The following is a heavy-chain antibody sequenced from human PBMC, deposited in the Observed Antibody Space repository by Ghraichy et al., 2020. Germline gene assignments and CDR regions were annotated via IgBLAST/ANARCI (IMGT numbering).Heavy chain of an antibody. Sequence: SQTLSLTCTVSGGSISSSSYYWGWIRQPPGKGLEWIGTIYYSGSTYYNPSLKSRVTISVDTSKNQFSLKLSSVTAADPAVYYCSRHSPIRGPFDYWGQGTLVTVSS. J-gene: IGHJ4*02. CDR3: SRHSPIRGPFDY. CDR1: GGSISSSSYY. CDR2: IYYSGST. D-gene: IGHD3-10*01. V-gene: IGHV4-39*01.